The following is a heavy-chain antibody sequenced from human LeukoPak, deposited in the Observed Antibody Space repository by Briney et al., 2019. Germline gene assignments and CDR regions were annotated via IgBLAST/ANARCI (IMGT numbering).Heavy chain of an antibody. D-gene: IGHD3-22*01. J-gene: IGHJ3*02. V-gene: IGHV3-21*01. Sequence: GGSLRLSCAASGFTFSSYSMNWVRQAPGKGLEWVSSISSSSSYVYYADSVKGRFTISRDNAKNSLYLQMNSLRAEDTAVYYCARGPVVVVNDAFDIWGQGTMVTVSS. CDR1: GFTFSSYS. CDR3: ARGPVVVVNDAFDI. CDR2: ISSSSSYV.